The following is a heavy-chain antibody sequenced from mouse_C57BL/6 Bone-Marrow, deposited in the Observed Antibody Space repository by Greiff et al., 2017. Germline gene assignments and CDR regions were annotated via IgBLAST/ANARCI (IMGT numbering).Heavy chain of an antibody. Sequence: QVQLQQSGAELARPGASVKLSCKASGYTFPSYGLSGVKQRTGQGLEWIGEIYPRSGNTYYNEKFKGKATLTADKSSSTAYMELRSLTSEDSAVYFCARCGYHGGFAYWGQGTLVTVSA. V-gene: IGHV1-81*01. D-gene: IGHD2-2*01. CDR3: ARCGYHGGFAY. J-gene: IGHJ3*01. CDR2: IYPRSGNT. CDR1: GYTFPSYG.